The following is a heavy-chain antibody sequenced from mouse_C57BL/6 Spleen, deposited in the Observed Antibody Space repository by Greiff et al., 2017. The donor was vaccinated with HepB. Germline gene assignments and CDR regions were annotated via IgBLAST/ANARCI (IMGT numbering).Heavy chain of an antibody. D-gene: IGHD2-2*01. CDR2: IDPSDSYT. CDR3: AREGYDVRVDD. Sequence: VQLQQPGAELVMPGASVKLSCKASGYTFTSYWMHWVKQRPGQGLEWIGEIDPSDSYTNYNQKFKGKSTLTVDKSSSTAYMQLSSLTAEDSAVYYCAREGYDVRVDDWGQGTTRTVAA. V-gene: IGHV1-69*01. J-gene: IGHJ2*01. CDR1: GYTFTSYW.